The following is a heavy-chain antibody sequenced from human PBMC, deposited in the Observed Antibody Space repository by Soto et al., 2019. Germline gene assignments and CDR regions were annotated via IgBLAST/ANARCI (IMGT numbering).Heavy chain of an antibody. D-gene: IGHD4-4*01. V-gene: IGHV3-73*01. Sequence: EVQLVESGGGLVQPGGSLTISCVASGFTFSVSAMHWVRQASGKGLEWVGRLKSQGNNYATAYAASVQGKFTISIDDSKNTTLLHISSLTTEDTAVYYGTRQRLIGANHMTTVISSYGFDIWAQGTLVTVSS. J-gene: IGHJ3*02. CDR2: LKSQGNNYAT. CDR3: TRQRLIGANHMTTVISSYGFDI. CDR1: GFTFSVSA.